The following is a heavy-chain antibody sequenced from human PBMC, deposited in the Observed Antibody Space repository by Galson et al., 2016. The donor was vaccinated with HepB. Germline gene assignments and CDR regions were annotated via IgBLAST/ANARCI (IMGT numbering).Heavy chain of an antibody. CDR1: GFTFSSYA. V-gene: IGHV3-23*01. CDR3: AKSPEARYYDDTSGHYHFDY. D-gene: IGHD3-22*01. J-gene: IGHJ4*02. Sequence: SLRLSCATSGFTFSSYAMTWVRQSPGKGLEWVSVISGRGGSIKYADSVKGRFTISRDNSKNTLYLQMNSLRAEDTAVYYCAKSPEARYYDDTSGHYHFDYWGQGILVTVSS. CDR2: ISGRGGSI.